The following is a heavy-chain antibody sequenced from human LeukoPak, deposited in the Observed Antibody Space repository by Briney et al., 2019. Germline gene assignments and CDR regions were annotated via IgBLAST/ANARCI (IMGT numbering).Heavy chain of an antibody. V-gene: IGHV3-21*01. CDR3: ARESKSHYGMDV. J-gene: IGHJ6*02. CDR2: ISSISSYL. CDR1: GFTFSSYS. Sequence: SGGSLRLSCAASGFTFSSYSMNWVRQAPGKGLEWVSSISSISSYLYYADSVKGRFTISRDNAKNSLYLQMNSLRAEDTAVYYCARESKSHYGMDVWGQGTTVTVSS. D-gene: IGHD4-11*01.